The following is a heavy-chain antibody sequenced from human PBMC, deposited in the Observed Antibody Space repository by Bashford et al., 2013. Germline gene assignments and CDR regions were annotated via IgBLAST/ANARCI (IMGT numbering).Heavy chain of an antibody. D-gene: IGHD3-22*01. CDR1: GGTFSSYA. V-gene: IGHV1-69*13. CDR2: IIPIFGTA. CDR3: ARGIGYDSSGYVTHAPRIDY. Sequence: PSVKVSCKASGGTFSSYAISWVRQAPGQGLEWMGGIIPIFGTANYAQKFQGRVTITADESTSTVYMELSSLRSEDTAVYYCARGIGYDSSGYVTHAPRIDYWGQGTLVTVSS. J-gene: IGHJ4*02.